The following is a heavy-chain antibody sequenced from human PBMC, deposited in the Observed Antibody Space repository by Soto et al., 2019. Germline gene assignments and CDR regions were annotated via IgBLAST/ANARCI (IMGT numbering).Heavy chain of an antibody. Sequence: GGSLRLSCAASGFTFSSYAMHWVRQAPGKGLEWVAVISYDGSNKYYADSVKGRFTISRDNSKNTLYLQMNSLRAEDTAVYYCAREVGYSSVHNWFDPWGQGTLVTVSS. CDR3: AREVGYSSVHNWFDP. CDR1: GFTFSSYA. D-gene: IGHD6-19*01. J-gene: IGHJ5*02. V-gene: IGHV3-30-3*01. CDR2: ISYDGSNK.